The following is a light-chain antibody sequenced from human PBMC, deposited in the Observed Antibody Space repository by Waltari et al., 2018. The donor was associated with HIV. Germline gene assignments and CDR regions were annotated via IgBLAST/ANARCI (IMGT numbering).Light chain of an antibody. Sequence: HSALTQPASVSGSPGQSITIFCSGNGSNIGTYYLVSWYQQHPGQAPKLLIYEVNKRPSGVSHRFSGSKSDTTASLTISGLQAEDEAFYSCSSVADNDTLIFGGGTKLTV. CDR2: EVN. CDR1: GSNIGTYYL. V-gene: IGLV2-23*02. J-gene: IGLJ2*01. CDR3: SSVADNDTLI.